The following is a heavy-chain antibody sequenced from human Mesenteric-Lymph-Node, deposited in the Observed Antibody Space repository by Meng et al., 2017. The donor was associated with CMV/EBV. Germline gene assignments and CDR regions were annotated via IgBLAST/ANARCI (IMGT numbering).Heavy chain of an antibody. D-gene: IGHD6-6*01. J-gene: IGHJ4*02. V-gene: IGHV3-21*01. Sequence: GESLKISCAASGFAFGTYTMNWVRQAPGKGLEWVSSITSSSNYISYADSVRGRFTVSRDNAKNTLYLQMNSLRTDDTAVYYCAKVWLEYSSSTEDYWGQGTLVTVSS. CDR2: ITSSSNYI. CDR1: GFAFGTYT. CDR3: AKVWLEYSSSTEDY.